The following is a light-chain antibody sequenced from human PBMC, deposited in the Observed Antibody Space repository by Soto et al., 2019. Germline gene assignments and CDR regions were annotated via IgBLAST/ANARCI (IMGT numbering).Light chain of an antibody. CDR3: GTWDSSLSAVWV. V-gene: IGLV1-51*02. J-gene: IGLJ3*02. Sequence: QSVLTQPPSVSAAPGQKVTISCSRSSSNIGNNYVSWYQQLPGTAPKLLIYENNKRPSGIPDRFSGSKSGTSATLGITGLQTGDEADYYCGTWDSSLSAVWVFGGGTQLTVL. CDR1: SSNIGNNY. CDR2: ENN.